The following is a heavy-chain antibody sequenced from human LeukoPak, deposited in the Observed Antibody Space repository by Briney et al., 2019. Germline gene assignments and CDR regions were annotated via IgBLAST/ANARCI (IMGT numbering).Heavy chain of an antibody. V-gene: IGHV1-2*02. Sequence: GASVKVSCKASGYTFTDYYMHWVRQAPGQGLEWMGWINPNSGGTTYAQRFQGRVTMTRDTSISTAYMELSRLRSDDTAVYYCARDGGYSPFDPWGQGTLVTVSS. D-gene: IGHD2-21*01. CDR1: GYTFTDYY. CDR3: ARDGGYSPFDP. J-gene: IGHJ5*02. CDR2: INPNSGGT.